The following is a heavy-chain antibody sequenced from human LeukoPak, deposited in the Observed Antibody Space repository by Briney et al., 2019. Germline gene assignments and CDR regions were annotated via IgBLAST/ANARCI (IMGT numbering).Heavy chain of an antibody. Sequence: SVKVSCKASGYTFSTYPINWVRQAPGQGLEWMGGIIPIFGTANYAQKFQGRVTITADESTSTAYMELSSLRSEDTAVYYCARWGPKYGSGSRWNRFDPWGQGTLVTVSS. V-gene: IGHV1-69*13. CDR2: IIPIFGTA. CDR3: ARWGPKYGSGSRWNRFDP. J-gene: IGHJ5*02. CDR1: GYTFSTYP. D-gene: IGHD3-10*01.